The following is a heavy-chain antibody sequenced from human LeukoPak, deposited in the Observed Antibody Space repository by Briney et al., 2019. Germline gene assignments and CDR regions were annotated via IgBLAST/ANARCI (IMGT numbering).Heavy chain of an antibody. CDR3: TTDSGSYSQGFDY. J-gene: IGHJ4*02. D-gene: IGHD3-10*01. V-gene: IGHV3-15*01. CDR1: GFTFNNAW. CDR2: IKSKTDGGTT. Sequence: PGGSLRLSCAASGFTFNNAWMSWVRQAPGKGLEWVGRIKSKTDGGTTDYAAPVKGRFTISRDDSKNTLYLQMNSLKTEDTAVYYCTTDSGSYSQGFDYWGQGTLVTVSS.